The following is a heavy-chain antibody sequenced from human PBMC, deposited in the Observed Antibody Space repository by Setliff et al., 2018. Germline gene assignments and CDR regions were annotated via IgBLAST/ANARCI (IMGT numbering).Heavy chain of an antibody. V-gene: IGHV3-21*01. CDR1: GFVFTNAW. CDR3: ARGSLSGTTYPSDY. J-gene: IGHJ4*02. D-gene: IGHD1-7*01. CDR2: ISSNSNYI. Sequence: GSLRLSCSASGFVFTNAWLSWVRQAPGKGLEWVSSISSNSNYIYTADSLKGRLTVSRDNAKNSLYLQLDSLTADDTAVYYCARGSLSGTTYPSDYWGQGTLVTVSS.